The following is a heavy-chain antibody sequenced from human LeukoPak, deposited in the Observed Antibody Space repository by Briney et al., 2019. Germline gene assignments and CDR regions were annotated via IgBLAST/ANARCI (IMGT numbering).Heavy chain of an antibody. Sequence: GGTLRLSCAASGFSFSSYGMIWVRQAPGKGLEWVSSISSSSSHIYYADSVKGRFTMSRDNAKNSLFLQMNSLRAEDTAVYYCARDGVTMVRGVKVLDYYYYYMDVWGKGTTVTISS. J-gene: IGHJ6*03. CDR2: ISSSSSHI. CDR3: ARDGVTMVRGVKVLDYYYYYMDV. CDR1: GFSFSSYG. V-gene: IGHV3-21*01. D-gene: IGHD3-10*01.